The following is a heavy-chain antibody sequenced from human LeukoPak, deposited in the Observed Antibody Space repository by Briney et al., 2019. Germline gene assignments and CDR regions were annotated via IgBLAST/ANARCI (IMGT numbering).Heavy chain of an antibody. CDR2: INPSGEST. CDR1: GYTFTSYY. J-gene: IGHJ4*02. CDR3: ARAPFRTPMTNFDY. Sequence: ASVKVSCKASGYTFTSYYMHWVRQPPGQGVEWMGIINPSGESTSDAQKFQGRVNMTRDTSTSTVYMELSSRISEDTAVYYCARAPFRTPMTNFDYWGQGTLVTVSS. V-gene: IGHV1-46*01. D-gene: IGHD2-15*01.